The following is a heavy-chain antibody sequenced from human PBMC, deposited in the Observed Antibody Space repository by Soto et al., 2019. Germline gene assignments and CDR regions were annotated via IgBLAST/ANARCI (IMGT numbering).Heavy chain of an antibody. J-gene: IGHJ4*02. D-gene: IGHD3-3*02. V-gene: IGHV4-59*08. CDR3: ARAFTGFDY. CDR2: IYYSGST. Sequence: SETLSLTCTVSGGSISSYYWSWIRQPPGKGLEWIGYIYYSGSTNYNPSIKSRVTITVDTSKNQFSLKLSSLTAADTAVYYCARAFTGFDYWGQGTLVTVSS. CDR1: GGSISSYY.